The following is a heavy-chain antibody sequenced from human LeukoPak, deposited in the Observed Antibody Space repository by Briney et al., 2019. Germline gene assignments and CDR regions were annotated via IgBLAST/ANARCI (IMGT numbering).Heavy chain of an antibody. Sequence: SETLSLTCTVSGGSISSSSYYWGWIRQPPGKGLEWIGSIYYSGSTYYNPSLKSRVTISVDTSKNQFSLKLSSVTAADTAVYYCARDSITFGGVIVQDYWGQGTLVTVSS. D-gene: IGHD3-16*02. CDR2: IYYSGST. CDR3: ARDSITFGGVIVQDY. CDR1: GGSISSSSYY. J-gene: IGHJ4*02. V-gene: IGHV4-39*02.